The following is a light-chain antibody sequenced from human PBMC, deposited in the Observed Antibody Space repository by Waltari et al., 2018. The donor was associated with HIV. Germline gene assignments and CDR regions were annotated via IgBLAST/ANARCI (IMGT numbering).Light chain of an antibody. CDR2: AAS. CDR1: QSISSY. CDR3: QQSYSTLHT. V-gene: IGKV1-39*01. Sequence: DIQMTQSPSSLSASVGDRVTITCRASQSISSYLNWYQQKPGKAPKLLIYAASSLQSGVPSRFSGSGSGTDFTLTISSLQPEDFATYYCQQSYSTLHTFGQGTKVEIK. J-gene: IGKJ1*01.